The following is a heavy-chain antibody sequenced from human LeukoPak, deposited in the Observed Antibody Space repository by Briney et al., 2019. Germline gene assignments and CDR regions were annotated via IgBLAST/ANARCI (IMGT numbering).Heavy chain of an antibody. CDR2: IYYGGRT. Sequence: PSETLSFTCNVSGGSISSTTDYWAWIRQPPGKGLEWIGSIYYGGRTFDNPSLKRRVTISIDTSKNQFFLKVTSVTAADTAVYYCARQKWLVGYMDVWDKGTTVTVSS. D-gene: IGHD6-19*01. CDR1: GGSISSTTDY. J-gene: IGHJ6*03. CDR3: ARQKWLVGYMDV. V-gene: IGHV4-39*01.